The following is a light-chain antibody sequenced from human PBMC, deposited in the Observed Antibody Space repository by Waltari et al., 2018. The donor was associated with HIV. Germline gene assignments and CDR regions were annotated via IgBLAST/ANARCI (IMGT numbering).Light chain of an antibody. J-gene: IGKJ1*01. CDR1: PSLSSSY. Sequence: EIVLTPSPDTLSLSPGARATLSCRASPSLSSSYLVWFPQKPGQAPRLLIYSASSRATGIPYRFSGSGSGTDFTLTLSRLEPEDFAVYYCQQYGISPRTFGQGTTLEIK. V-gene: IGKV3-20*01. CDR2: SAS. CDR3: QQYGISPRT.